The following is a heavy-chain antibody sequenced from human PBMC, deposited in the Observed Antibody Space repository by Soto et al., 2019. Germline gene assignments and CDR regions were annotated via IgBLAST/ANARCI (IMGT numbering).Heavy chain of an antibody. CDR3: ARVRGGYSSGWSPRYYYYYGMDV. CDR1: GGTFSSYA. J-gene: IGHJ6*02. V-gene: IGHV1-69*01. CDR2: IIPIFGTA. Sequence: QVQLVQSGAEVKKPGSSVKVSCKASGGTFSSYAISWVRQAPGQGLEWMGGIIPIFGTANYAQKFQGRVTITADESTSTGYMELSSLRSEDTAVYYCARVRGGYSSGWSPRYYYYYGMDVRGQGTTVTVSS. D-gene: IGHD6-19*01.